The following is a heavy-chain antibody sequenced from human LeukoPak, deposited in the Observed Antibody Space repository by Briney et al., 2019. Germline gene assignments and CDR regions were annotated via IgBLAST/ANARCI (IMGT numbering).Heavy chain of an antibody. CDR3: ARDRGSREDGMDV. Sequence: GSLRLSCAAAGFTFSSYGMPWVRQAPGKGLEWVAVIWYDGNNKYYADFVKGRFTISRDNSKNTLYLQMNSLRAEDTAVYNCARDRGSREDGMDVWGQGTTVTVSS. CDR2: IWYDGNNK. J-gene: IGHJ6*02. D-gene: IGHD1-26*01. V-gene: IGHV3-33*01. CDR1: GFTFSSYG.